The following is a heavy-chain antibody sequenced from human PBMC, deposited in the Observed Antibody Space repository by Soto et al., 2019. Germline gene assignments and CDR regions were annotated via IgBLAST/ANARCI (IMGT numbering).Heavy chain of an antibody. CDR3: ARDPVNYYGAVNLPYRWIDP. CDR2: IYYSGST. CDR1: GGSISISSYY. Sequence: SETLSLTCTVSGGSISISSYYWGWIRQPPGKGLEWIGSIYYSGSTYYNPSLKSRVTISVDTSKYQFSMKLSSVIAADTAVYYFARDPVNYYGAVNLPYRWIDPWGHGNLVTVSS. J-gene: IGHJ5*02. V-gene: IGHV4-39*02. D-gene: IGHD3-10*01.